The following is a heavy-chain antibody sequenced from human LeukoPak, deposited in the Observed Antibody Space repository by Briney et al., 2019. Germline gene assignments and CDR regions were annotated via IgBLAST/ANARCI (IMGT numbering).Heavy chain of an antibody. Sequence: ASVKVSCKASGYTFTGYYMHWVRQPPAQGLEGMGWINPNSGGTNYEQKFQGRVTMIRHTSISTAYMELSRLRSDDTAVYYCARDSLGYCSSISCMLLDFWGQGTLVTVSS. CDR1: GYTFTGYY. CDR2: INPNSGGT. V-gene: IGHV1-2*02. CDR3: ARDSLGYCSSISCMLLDF. J-gene: IGHJ4*02. D-gene: IGHD2-2*01.